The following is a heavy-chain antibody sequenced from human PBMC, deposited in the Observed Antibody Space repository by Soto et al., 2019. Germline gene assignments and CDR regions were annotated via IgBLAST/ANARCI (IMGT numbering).Heavy chain of an antibody. J-gene: IGHJ5*02. V-gene: IGHV4-39*01. CDR1: GRSINDDTYY. CDR3: ARLHCDSPNCVPLDP. CDR2: IYYSGTS. Sequence: PSETLSLTCTVSGRSINDDTYYWGWIRQPPGKGLEWIGSIYYSGTSSYNPSLKSRVTMSVDTSKKQLSLRLRSVTAADTAVYYCARLHCDSPNCVPLDPWGQGTLVT. D-gene: IGHD2-2*01.